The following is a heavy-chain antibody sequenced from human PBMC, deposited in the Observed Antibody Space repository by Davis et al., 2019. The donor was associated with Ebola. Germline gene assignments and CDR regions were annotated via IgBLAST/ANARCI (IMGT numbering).Heavy chain of an antibody. Sequence: AASVKVSCKASGYTFTSYYMHWVRQAPGQGLEWMGIINPSGGSTSYAQKFQGRVTMTRDTSTSTVYMELSSLRSDDTAVYYCARAQFPTTSDHWGQRTLVTVSS. CDR1: GYTFTSYY. J-gene: IGHJ4*02. D-gene: IGHD1-1*01. CDR2: INPSGGST. CDR3: ARAQFPTTSDH. V-gene: IGHV1-46*01.